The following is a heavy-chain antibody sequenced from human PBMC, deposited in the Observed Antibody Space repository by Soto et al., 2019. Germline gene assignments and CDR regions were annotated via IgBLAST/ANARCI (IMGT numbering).Heavy chain of an antibody. CDR1: GFTFSSYG. J-gene: IGHJ4*02. CDR2: ISYDGSNK. CDR3: AKDPPSTYYYDSSGYSDY. V-gene: IGHV3-30*18. Sequence: LRLSCAASGFTFSSYGMHWVRQAPGKGLEWVAVISYDGSNKYYADSVKGRFTISRDNSKNTLYLQMNSLRAEDTAVYYCAKDPPSTYYYDSSGYSDYWGQGTLVTVSS. D-gene: IGHD3-22*01.